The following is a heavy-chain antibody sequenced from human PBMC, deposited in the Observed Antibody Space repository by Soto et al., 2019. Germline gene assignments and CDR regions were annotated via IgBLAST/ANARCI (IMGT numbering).Heavy chain of an antibody. CDR1: GGSISSGGYY. Sequence: QVQLQESGPGLVKPSQTLSLTCTVSGGSISSGGYYWSWIRQHPGKGLEWIGYIYYSGSTYYNPSLKSRVTLSVDTSKNQFSLKLSSVTAVDTAVYYCARSPEATVTAFDYWGQGTLVTVSS. J-gene: IGHJ4*02. CDR2: IYYSGST. D-gene: IGHD4-17*01. V-gene: IGHV4-31*03. CDR3: ARSPEATVTAFDY.